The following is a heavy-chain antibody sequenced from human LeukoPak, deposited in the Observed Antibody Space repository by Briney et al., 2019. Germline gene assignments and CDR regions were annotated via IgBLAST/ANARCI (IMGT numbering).Heavy chain of an antibody. V-gene: IGHV4-34*01. CDR2: INHSGST. Sequence: SETLSLTCAVYGGSFSGYYWSWIRQPPGKGLEWIGEINHSGSTNYNPSLKSRVTISVDTSKNQFSLKLSSVTAADTAVYYCARVVAYYDSSGYSSALYYFDYWSQGTLVTVSS. CDR1: GGSFSGYY. D-gene: IGHD3-22*01. CDR3: ARVVAYYDSSGYSSALYYFDY. J-gene: IGHJ4*02.